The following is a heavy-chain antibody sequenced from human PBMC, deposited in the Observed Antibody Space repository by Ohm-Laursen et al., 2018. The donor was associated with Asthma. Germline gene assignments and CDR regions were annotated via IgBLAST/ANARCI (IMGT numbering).Heavy chain of an antibody. J-gene: IGHJ2*01. CDR2: IIPIFGTA. CDR3: ARGYYYTEGYWYFDL. V-gene: IGHV1-69*01. Sequence: SSVKVSCKASGGTFSSYAISWVRQAPGQGLEWMGGIIPIFGTANYAQKFQGRVTITADESTSTAYMELSSLRSEDTAVYYCARGYYYTEGYWYFDLWGRSTLVTVSS. D-gene: IGHD3-3*01. CDR1: GGTFSSYA.